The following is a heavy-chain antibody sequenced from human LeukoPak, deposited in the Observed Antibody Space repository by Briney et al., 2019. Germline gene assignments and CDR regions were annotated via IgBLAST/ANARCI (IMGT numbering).Heavy chain of an antibody. V-gene: IGHV1-46*01. D-gene: IGHD3-3*01. CDR2: INPSGGST. CDR1: GYTFTCYY. J-gene: IGHJ4*02. CDR3: ARDRAIFGVVTHNCFDY. Sequence: GASVKVSCKASGYTFTCYYMHWVRQAPGQGLEWMGIINPSGGSTSYAQKFQGRVTMTRDTSTSTVYMELSSLRSEDTAVYYCARDRAIFGVVTHNCFDYWGQGTLVTVSS.